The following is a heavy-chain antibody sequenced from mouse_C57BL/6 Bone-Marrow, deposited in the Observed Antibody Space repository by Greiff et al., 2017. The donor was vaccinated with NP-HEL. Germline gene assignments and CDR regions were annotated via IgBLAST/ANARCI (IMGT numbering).Heavy chain of an antibody. J-gene: IGHJ2*01. CDR1: GYTFTSYW. CDR3: ARWYLYGRYFDY. V-gene: IGHV1-64*01. D-gene: IGHD5-1*01. CDR2: IHPNSGST. Sequence: QVQLQQPGAELVKPGASVKLSCKASGYTFTSYWMHWVKQRPGQGLEWIGMIHPNSGSTNYNEKFKSKATLTVDKSSSTAYMQLSSLTSEDSAVYYCARWYLYGRYFDYWGQGTTLTVSS.